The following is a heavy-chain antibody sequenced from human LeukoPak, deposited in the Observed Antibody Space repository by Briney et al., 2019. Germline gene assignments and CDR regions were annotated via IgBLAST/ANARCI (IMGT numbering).Heavy chain of an antibody. Sequence: SETLSLTCAVYGGSFSGYYWSWIRQPPGKGLEWMGEINHSGSTNYNPSLKSRVTISVDTSKNQFSLKLSSVTAADTAVYYCARGPGITIFGVVIISPVGLDVWGKGTTVTVSS. CDR1: GGSFSGYY. CDR3: ARGPGITIFGVVIISPVGLDV. CDR2: INHSGST. J-gene: IGHJ6*04. D-gene: IGHD3-3*01. V-gene: IGHV4-34*01.